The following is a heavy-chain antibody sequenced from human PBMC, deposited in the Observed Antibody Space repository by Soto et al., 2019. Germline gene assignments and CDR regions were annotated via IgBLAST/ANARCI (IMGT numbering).Heavy chain of an antibody. V-gene: IGHV1-18*01. J-gene: IGHJ4*02. Sequence: GASVKVSCKASGYIFTNYAIHWVRQAPGQRLEWMGWISAYNGNTKYAQKLQGRVTMTTDTSTSTAYMELRSLRSDDTAVYYCARDLHGDPYYWGRGTLVTVSS. CDR3: ARDLHGDPYY. D-gene: IGHD4-17*01. CDR1: GYIFTNYA. CDR2: ISAYNGNT.